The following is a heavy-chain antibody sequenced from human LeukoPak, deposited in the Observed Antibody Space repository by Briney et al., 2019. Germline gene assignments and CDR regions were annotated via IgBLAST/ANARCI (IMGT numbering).Heavy chain of an antibody. CDR2: IHHSGSI. CDR1: GVSISSNLW. D-gene: IGHD3-10*01. J-gene: IGHJ5*02. Sequence: PSETLSLTCAVSGVSISSNLWWTWVRQPPGKGLEWIAEIHHSGSINYNPSLKSRVTISVETSKNQFSLKLKSVTAADTAVYYCARGGYYGSGNDFRFDPWGQGTLVTVSS. CDR3: ARGGYYGSGNDFRFDP. V-gene: IGHV4-4*02.